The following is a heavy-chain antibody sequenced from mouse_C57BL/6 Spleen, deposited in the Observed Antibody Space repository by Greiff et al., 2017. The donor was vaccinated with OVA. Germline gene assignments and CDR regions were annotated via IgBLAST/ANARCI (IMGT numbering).Heavy chain of an antibody. Sequence: EVKLMESGGGLVKPGGSLKLSCAASGFTFSSYAMSWVRQTPEKRLEWVATISDGGSYTYYPDNVKGRFTISRDNAKNNLYLQMSHLKSEDTAMYYCAREGSSYGYFDYWGQGTTLTVSS. CDR3: AREGSSYGYFDY. V-gene: IGHV5-4*01. D-gene: IGHD1-1*01. CDR2: ISDGGSYT. CDR1: GFTFSSYA. J-gene: IGHJ2*01.